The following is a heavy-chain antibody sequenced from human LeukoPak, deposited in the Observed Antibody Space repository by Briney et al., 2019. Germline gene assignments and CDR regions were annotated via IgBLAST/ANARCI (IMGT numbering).Heavy chain of an antibody. Sequence: GGSLRLSCAASGSTFSSYGMHWVRQAPGKGLEWVAFIRFDGGNKYYADSVKGRFTISRDNSKNTLYLQMNSLRAEDTAVYYCAKDRGYSTTWNLFDYRGQGTLVTVSS. D-gene: IGHD6-13*01. CDR2: IRFDGGNK. CDR3: AKDRGYSTTWNLFDY. V-gene: IGHV3-30*02. CDR1: GSTFSSYG. J-gene: IGHJ4*02.